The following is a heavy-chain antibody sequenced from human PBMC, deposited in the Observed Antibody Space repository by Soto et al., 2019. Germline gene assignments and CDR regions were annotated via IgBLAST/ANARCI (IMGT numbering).Heavy chain of an antibody. CDR2: ITTDKGKT. J-gene: IGHJ4*02. CDR1: GYTFTTYG. CDR3: ANRSPAFDY. V-gene: IGHV1-18*01. Sequence: ASVKVSCKTSGYTFTTYGISWVRQAPGQGLEWMGWITTDKGKTTYAQKFQGRVTMTTDTSTSTAYMELRSLISDDTAVYYCANRSPAFDYWGQGTLVTVSS.